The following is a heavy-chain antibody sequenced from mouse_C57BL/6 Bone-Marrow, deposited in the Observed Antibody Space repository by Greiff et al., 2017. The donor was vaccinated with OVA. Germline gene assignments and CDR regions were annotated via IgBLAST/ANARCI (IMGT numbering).Heavy chain of an antibody. V-gene: IGHV5-6*01. CDR2: ISSGGSYT. CDR1: GFTFSSYG. Sequence: EVQVVESGGDLVKPGGSLKLSCAASGFTFSSYGMSWVRPTPDKRLEWVATISSGGSYTYYPDSVKGRFTISRDNAKNTLYLQMSSLKSEDTAMYYCARRGWLLQFAYWGQGTLVTVSA. D-gene: IGHD2-3*01. CDR3: ARRGWLLQFAY. J-gene: IGHJ3*01.